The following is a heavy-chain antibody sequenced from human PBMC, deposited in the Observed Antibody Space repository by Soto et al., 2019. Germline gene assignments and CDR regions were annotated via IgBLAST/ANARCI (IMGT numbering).Heavy chain of an antibody. CDR1: GYTFRTYE. J-gene: IGHJ4*02. V-gene: IGHV1-8*01. D-gene: IGHD3-3*01. CDR2: MNPDNGNT. Sequence: ASVKVSCKASGYTFRTYEMNWVRLAAGQGLEWMGRMNPDNGNTGYAQKFQDRVTMTRNTSISTAYMELSSLRSDDTAVYYCARGPRESGEWLLFDYWGQGALVTVSS. CDR3: ARGPRESGEWLLFDY.